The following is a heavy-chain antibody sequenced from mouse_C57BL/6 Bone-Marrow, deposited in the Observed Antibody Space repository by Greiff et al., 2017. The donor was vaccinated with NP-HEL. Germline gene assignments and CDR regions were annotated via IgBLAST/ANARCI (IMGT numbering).Heavy chain of an antibody. Sequence: EVKLMESGGGLVQPGGSLSLSCAASGFTFTDYYMSWVRQPPGKALEWLGFIRNKANGYTTEYSAYGKGRFTISRDNSQSIIYLQMNALRAEDSATYYCASYYYGSSTSFAYWGQGTLVTVSA. CDR1: GFTFTDYY. V-gene: IGHV7-3*01. J-gene: IGHJ3*01. CDR2: IRNKANGYTT. CDR3: ASYYYGSSTSFAY. D-gene: IGHD1-1*01.